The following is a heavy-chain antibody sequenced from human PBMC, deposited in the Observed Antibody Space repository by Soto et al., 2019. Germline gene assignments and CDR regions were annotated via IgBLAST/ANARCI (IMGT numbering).Heavy chain of an antibody. CDR2: ISADGSEK. Sequence: EVQLVESGGGLVQPGGSLRLSCAASGFTFSYSWMNWVRQAPGKGLEWVAYISADGSEKMHVASVTGRFTISRDNAKNSLFLEMNNLRAEDTAVYYCARIVQKDGGLLSNYYYGVDVWGQGTTVTVSS. CDR3: ARIVQKDGGLLSNYYYGVDV. J-gene: IGHJ6*02. D-gene: IGHD3-10*01. CDR1: GFTFSYSW. V-gene: IGHV3-7*01.